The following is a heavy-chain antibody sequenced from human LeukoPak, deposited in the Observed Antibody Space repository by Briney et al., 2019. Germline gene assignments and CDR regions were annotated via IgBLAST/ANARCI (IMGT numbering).Heavy chain of an antibody. V-gene: IGHV1-69*05. CDR1: GGTFSSYA. CDR2: IIPIFGTA. Sequence: SVKVSCKASGGTFSSYAISGVRQAPGQGLEWMGRIIPIFGTANYAQTFQGRDTITTDESTSTAYMELSSLRSEDTAVYYCARALVRTYYYDSSSAFDIWGQGTMVTVSS. J-gene: IGHJ3*02. CDR3: ARALVRTYYYDSSSAFDI. D-gene: IGHD3-22*01.